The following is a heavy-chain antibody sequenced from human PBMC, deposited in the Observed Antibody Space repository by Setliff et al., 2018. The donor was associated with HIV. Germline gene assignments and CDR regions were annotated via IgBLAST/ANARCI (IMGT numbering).Heavy chain of an antibody. J-gene: IGHJ4*02. Sequence: LSLTCTVSGGSISSDDHYWSWIRQPPGKGLEWIGYIYHTGATYYKSSLESRLTISVDTSKNQFSLKLNSVIAADTAVYFCARMSISASVYFDYWGQGSQVTVS. D-gene: IGHD6-25*01. CDR2: IYHTGAT. V-gene: IGHV4-30-4*01. CDR1: GGSISSDDHY. CDR3: ARMSISASVYFDY.